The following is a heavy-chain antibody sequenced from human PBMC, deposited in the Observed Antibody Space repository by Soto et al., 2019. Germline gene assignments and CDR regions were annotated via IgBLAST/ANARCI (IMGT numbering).Heavy chain of an antibody. Sequence: QVQLQESGPGLVKPSETLSLTCTVSGGSISSYYWSWIRQPPGKGLEWIGYIYYSGSTNYNPSLKSRVTTAVDTSKNPFSLKLSPVTAADTAVYDCARRWGSAADYWGQGTLVTVSS. CDR3: ARRWGSAADY. CDR1: GGSISSYY. V-gene: IGHV4-59*08. J-gene: IGHJ4*02. D-gene: IGHD2-15*01. CDR2: IYYSGST.